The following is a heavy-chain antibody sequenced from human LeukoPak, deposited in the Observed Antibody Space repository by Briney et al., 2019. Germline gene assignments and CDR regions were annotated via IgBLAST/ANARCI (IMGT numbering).Heavy chain of an antibody. CDR2: IYPGDSDT. CDR3: ARRGGYYDSSGYYSDY. D-gene: IGHD3-22*01. CDR1: GYSFTSYW. V-gene: IGHV5-51*01. Sequence: GESLKISCKGSGYSFTSYWIGWVCQMPGKGLEWMGIIYPGDSDTRYSPSFQGQVTISADKSISTAYLQWSSLKASDTATYYCARRGGYYDSSGYYSDYWGQGTLVTVSS. J-gene: IGHJ4*02.